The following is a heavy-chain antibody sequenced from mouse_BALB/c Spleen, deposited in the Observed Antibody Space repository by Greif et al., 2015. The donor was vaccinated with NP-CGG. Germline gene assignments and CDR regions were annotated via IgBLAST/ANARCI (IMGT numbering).Heavy chain of an antibody. CDR1: GYTFSSYW. D-gene: IGHD1-1*02. CDR2: ILPGSGST. Sequence: QVQLQQSGAELMKPGASVKISCKATGYTFSSYWIEWVKQRPGHGLEWIGEILPGSGSTNYNEKFKGKATFTADTSSNTAYMQLSSLTSEDSAVYYCARHGGNYSYAMDYWGQGTSVTVSS. J-gene: IGHJ4*01. CDR3: ARHGGNYSYAMDY. V-gene: IGHV1-9*01.